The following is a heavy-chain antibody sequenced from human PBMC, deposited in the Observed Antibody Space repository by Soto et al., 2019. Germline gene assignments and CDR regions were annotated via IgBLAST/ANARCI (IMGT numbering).Heavy chain of an antibody. V-gene: IGHV1-69*13. D-gene: IGHD6-19*01. CDR2: IIPIFGTA. CDR1: GGTFRSYA. J-gene: IGHJ6*02. CDR3: ARDLISAGLLVYYYAMDV. Sequence: SVKVSCKASGGTFRSYAISWVRQAPGQGLEWMGGIIPIFGTANYAQKFQGRVTITADESTSTAYMELSSLRSEDTAVYYCARDLISAGLLVYYYAMDVWGQGTTVTVSS.